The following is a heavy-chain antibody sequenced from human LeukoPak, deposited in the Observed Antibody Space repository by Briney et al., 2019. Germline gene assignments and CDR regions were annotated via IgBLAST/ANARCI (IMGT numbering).Heavy chain of an antibody. CDR3: ARRGIWDLQIGNWFDP. V-gene: IGHV4-39*01. Sequence: SETLSLTCSLSGDSNTTINYLWGSIRQSPGKGLEWIGSIYSSGNSYYNPSLKSRATIAPDTSKNQYSLRLTYVTAADTAVYYCARRGIWDLQIGNWFDPWGQGILVTVSS. J-gene: IGHJ5*02. CDR1: GDSNTTINYL. CDR2: IYSSGNS. D-gene: IGHD3-16*01.